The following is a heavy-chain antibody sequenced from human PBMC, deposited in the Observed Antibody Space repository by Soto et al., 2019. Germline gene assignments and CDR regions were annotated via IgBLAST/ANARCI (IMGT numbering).Heavy chain of an antibody. CDR3: AKEVWGYCSGGTCYSFDY. Sequence: GGSLRLSCAASGFTFSNYGMHWVRQAPGKGLEWVAVMSYDGSNKYYGDSVKGRFTISRDNSKNTLYLQMNSLRAEDTAVYYCAKEVWGYCSGGTCYSFDYWGQGTLVTVSS. D-gene: IGHD2-15*01. V-gene: IGHV3-30*18. J-gene: IGHJ4*02. CDR1: GFTFSNYG. CDR2: MSYDGSNK.